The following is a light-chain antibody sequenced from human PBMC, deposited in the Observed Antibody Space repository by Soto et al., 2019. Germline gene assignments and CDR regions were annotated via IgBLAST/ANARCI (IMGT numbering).Light chain of an antibody. V-gene: IGLV2-8*01. CDR2: DVT. CDR3: SSYAGSSLPVA. J-gene: IGLJ2*01. CDR1: SSDVGGYDF. Sequence: QSALTQPPSASGSPGQSVTISCTGASSDVGGYDFVSWYQQHPGKAPKLMMYDVTKRPSGVPDRFSGSKPGNTASLTVSGLQADDEADYYCSSYAGSSLPVAFGGGTKVTVL.